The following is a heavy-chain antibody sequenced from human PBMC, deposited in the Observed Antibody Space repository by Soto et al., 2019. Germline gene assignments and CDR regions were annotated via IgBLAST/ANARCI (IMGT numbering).Heavy chain of an antibody. CDR1: GFTFSSYA. CDR3: AKDRVEAAGNWFDP. V-gene: IGHV3-23*01. CDR2: ISGSGGST. Sequence: GESLKISCAASGFTFSSYAMSWVRQAPGKGLEWVSAISGSGGSTYYADSVKGRFTISRDNSKNTLYLQMNSLRAEDTAVYYCAKDRVEAAGNWFDPWGQGTLVTVSS. D-gene: IGHD6-13*01. J-gene: IGHJ5*02.